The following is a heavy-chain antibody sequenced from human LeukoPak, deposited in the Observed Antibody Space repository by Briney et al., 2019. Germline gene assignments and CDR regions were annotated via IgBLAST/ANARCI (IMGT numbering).Heavy chain of an antibody. CDR2: ISYDGSNK. CDR1: GFTFNKYG. D-gene: IGHD3-16*02. V-gene: IGHV3-30*18. Sequence: GGSLRLSCAASGFTFNKYGMHWVRQAPGKGLEWVAVISYDGSNKYYADSVKGRFAISRDNSKNTLYLQMNSLRAEDTAVYYCAKAGGGMITFGGVIVDWGQGTLVTVSS. J-gene: IGHJ4*02. CDR3: AKAGGGMITFGGVIVD.